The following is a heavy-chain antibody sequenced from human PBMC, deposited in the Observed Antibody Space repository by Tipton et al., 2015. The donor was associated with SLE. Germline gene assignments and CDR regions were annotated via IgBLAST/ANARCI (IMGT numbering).Heavy chain of an antibody. J-gene: IGHJ3*02. CDR1: GGSFSGYY. CDR2: INHSGST. V-gene: IGHV4-34*01. CDR3: ARGGGSGSPSRRGAFDI. Sequence: TLSLTCAVYGGSFSGYYWSWIRQPPGKGLEWIGEINHSGSTNYNPSLKSRVTISVDTSKNQFSLKLSSVTAADTAVYYCARGGGSGSPSRRGAFDIWGQGTMVTVSS. D-gene: IGHD3-10*01.